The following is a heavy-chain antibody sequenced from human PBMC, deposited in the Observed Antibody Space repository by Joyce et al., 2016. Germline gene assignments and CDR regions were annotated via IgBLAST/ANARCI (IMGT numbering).Heavy chain of an antibody. CDR2: VYFAESS. CDR3: ATQSRARRPAGIYFDT. CDR1: GGSITSSFYY. Sequence: QVQLQESGPGLVKPSETLSLTCSVSGGSITSSFYYWGWIRHPPGKGLEWIGNVYFAESSYYKPSLKSRVTISVDTSKNQFSLRLQSVTAADTAIYYCATQSRARRPAGIYFDTWGQGTLFTVSS. V-gene: IGHV4-39*01. D-gene: IGHD2-2*02. J-gene: IGHJ4*02.